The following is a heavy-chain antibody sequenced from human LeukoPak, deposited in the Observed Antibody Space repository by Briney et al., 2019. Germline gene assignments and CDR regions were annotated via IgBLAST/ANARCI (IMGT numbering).Heavy chain of an antibody. Sequence: PSETLSLTCTVSGGSISSYYWSWIRQPPGKGLEWIGYIYHSGSTYYNPSLKSRVTISADRSKNQFYLKVNSVTAADTAVYYCARSDIVVVPTALMGAAFDIWGQGTMVTVSS. CDR2: IYHSGST. CDR3: ARSDIVVVPTALMGAAFDI. D-gene: IGHD2-2*01. V-gene: IGHV4-59*12. CDR1: GGSISSYY. J-gene: IGHJ3*02.